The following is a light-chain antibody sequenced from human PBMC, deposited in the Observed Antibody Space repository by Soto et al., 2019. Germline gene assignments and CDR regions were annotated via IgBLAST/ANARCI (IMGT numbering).Light chain of an antibody. CDR2: EVT. Sequence: QSVLTQPASVSGSPGQSITISCTGTSSDIGADDFVSWYQHYPDKTPKLIIFEVTYRPTGISHRFSASKSGNTASLTISGLEAEDEAIYYCSSYRRTTFPHVVFGGGTKVTVL. J-gene: IGLJ2*01. V-gene: IGLV2-14*01. CDR3: SSYRRTTFPHVV. CDR1: SSDIGADDF.